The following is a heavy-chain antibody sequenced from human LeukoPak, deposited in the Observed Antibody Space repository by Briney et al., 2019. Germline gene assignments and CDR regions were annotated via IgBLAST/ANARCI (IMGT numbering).Heavy chain of an antibody. V-gene: IGHV4-59*01. CDR3: ARQTTVTNWFDP. Sequence: SETLSLTCTVSGGSISRYYWSWIRQPPGKGLEWIGYIYYSGSTNYNPSLKSRVTISVDTSKNQFSLKLSSVTAADTAVYYCARQTTVTNWFDPWGQGTLVTVSS. CDR1: GGSISRYY. D-gene: IGHD4-17*01. J-gene: IGHJ5*02. CDR2: IYYSGST.